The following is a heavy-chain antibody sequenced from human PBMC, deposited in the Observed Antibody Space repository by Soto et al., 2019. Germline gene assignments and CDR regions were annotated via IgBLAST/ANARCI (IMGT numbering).Heavy chain of an antibody. CDR2: ISSSGDT. CDR1: GFAFSSYS. CDR3: ARGADYTNSNFDY. D-gene: IGHD4-4*01. Sequence: ESGGGLVKPGGSLRLSCAVSGFAFSSYSVNWVRQAPGKGLEWISSISSSGDTYYTDSLKGRLAISRDNAKNSVYLQMTSLRVEDTAVYYCARGADYTNSNFDYWGQGTLVTVAS. V-gene: IGHV3-21*01. J-gene: IGHJ4*02.